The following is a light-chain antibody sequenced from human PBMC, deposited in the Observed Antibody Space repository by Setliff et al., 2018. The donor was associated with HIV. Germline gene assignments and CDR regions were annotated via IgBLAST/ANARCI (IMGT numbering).Light chain of an antibody. V-gene: IGLV2-11*01. CDR1: NSDVGGYNY. J-gene: IGLJ1*01. CDR3: AAWDDGLNGYV. Sequence: QSALAQPRSVSGSPGQSVTISCTGTNSDVGGYNYVSWYQQHPGKAPKLMIYDVSKRPSGVPDRFSGSKSGNTASLTISGLQAEDEADYYCAAWDDGLNGYVVGTGTKV. CDR2: DVS.